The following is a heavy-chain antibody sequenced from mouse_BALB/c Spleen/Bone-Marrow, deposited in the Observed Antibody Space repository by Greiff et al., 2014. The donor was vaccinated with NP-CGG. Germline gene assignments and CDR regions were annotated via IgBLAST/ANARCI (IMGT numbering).Heavy chain of an antibody. CDR3: SRLNYYGSGFV. CDR2: INPDSSTI. D-gene: IGHD1-1*01. Sequence: EVQGVESGGGLVQPGGSLKLSCAASGFDFSRYWMSWVRQAPGKGLEWIGEINPDSSTINYTPSLKDKFIISRDNAKKTLYLQMSKVRSEDTALYYCSRLNYYGSGFVWGAGTTVTVSS. V-gene: IGHV4-1*02. J-gene: IGHJ1*01. CDR1: GFDFSRYW.